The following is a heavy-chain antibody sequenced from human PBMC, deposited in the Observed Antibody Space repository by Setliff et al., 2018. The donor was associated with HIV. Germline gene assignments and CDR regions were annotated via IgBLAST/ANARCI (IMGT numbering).Heavy chain of an antibody. Sequence: SETLSLTCTVSGYSISSGYYWGWIRLPPGKGLEWIGEINHSGSTNYNPSLKSRVTISIDTSKNQFSLKLSSVTAADTAMYYCARGRMATVLIRNWIDPWGQGSLVTVSS. V-gene: IGHV4-38-2*02. CDR3: ARGRMATVLIRNWIDP. CDR2: INHSGST. J-gene: IGHJ5*02. D-gene: IGHD4-4*01. CDR1: GYSISSGYY.